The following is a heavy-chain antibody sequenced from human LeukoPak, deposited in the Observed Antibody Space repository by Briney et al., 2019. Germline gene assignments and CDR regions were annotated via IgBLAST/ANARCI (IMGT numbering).Heavy chain of an antibody. CDR3: ARAVSGRFDY. V-gene: IGHV4-59*08. Sequence: PSETLSLTCTVSGGSMSPYHWGWIRQPPGKGLEWTGYIYYSGSTNYNPSLKSRVTISVDTSKNQFSLKLSSVTAADTAIYYCARAVSGRFDYWGQGTLVTVSS. CDR2: IYYSGST. D-gene: IGHD6-19*01. J-gene: IGHJ4*02. CDR1: GGSMSPYH.